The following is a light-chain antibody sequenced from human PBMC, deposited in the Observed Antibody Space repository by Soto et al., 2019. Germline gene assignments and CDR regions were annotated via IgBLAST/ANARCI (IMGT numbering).Light chain of an antibody. J-gene: IGKJ5*01. Sequence: EIVLTQSPGTLSLSPGDRATLSCRASQSVSSSYLAWYQQKPGQAPRLLIYDASNRATGIPDRFSGSASGADFTLTIDRLEPEDFAVYYCQLYGTSPPFGQGTRLEIK. CDR3: QLYGTSPP. CDR2: DAS. CDR1: QSVSSSY. V-gene: IGKV3-20*01.